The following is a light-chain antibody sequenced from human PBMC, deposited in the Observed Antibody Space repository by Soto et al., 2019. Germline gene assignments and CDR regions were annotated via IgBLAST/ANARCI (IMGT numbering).Light chain of an antibody. CDR1: SSDVGGYNY. V-gene: IGLV2-8*01. CDR3: CSYAGSNNYVL. Sequence: QSALTQPPSASGSPGQSVTISCTGTSSDVGGYNYVSWYQQHPGTAPKLIIYEVTKRPSGVPDRFSGSKSGNTASLTVSGLQAEDEADYYCCSYAGSNNYVLFGGGTKLTVL. CDR2: EVT. J-gene: IGLJ2*01.